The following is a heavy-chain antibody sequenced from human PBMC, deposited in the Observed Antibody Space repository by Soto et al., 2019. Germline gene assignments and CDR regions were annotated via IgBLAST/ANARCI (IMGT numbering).Heavy chain of an antibody. CDR3: ARESYGNAFDI. CDR2: ISSSSSYI. Sequence: GGSLRLSCSASGCTFSSYSMNWVRQAPGKGLEWVSSISSSSSYIYYADSVKGRFTSSRDNAKHSLYLQMNSLRAEDTAVYYCARESYGNAFDIWGKGTMVTVSS. J-gene: IGHJ3*02. D-gene: IGHD3-16*01. V-gene: IGHV3-21*01. CDR1: GCTFSSYS.